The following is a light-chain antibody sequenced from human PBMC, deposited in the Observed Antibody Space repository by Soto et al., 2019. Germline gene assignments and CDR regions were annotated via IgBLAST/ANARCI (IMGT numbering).Light chain of an antibody. CDR2: RAS. J-gene: IGKJ4*01. Sequence: EIVLTQSPGTLSLSPGERATLSCRASQSVSSSYLAWYQQKPGQAPKVLIYRASSRATGIPDRFSGSGSGTDFTLAISRLEPEDFAVYYWQQYGSSPLTFGGGTKVEIK. CDR1: QSVSSSY. V-gene: IGKV3-20*01. CDR3: QQYGSSPLT.